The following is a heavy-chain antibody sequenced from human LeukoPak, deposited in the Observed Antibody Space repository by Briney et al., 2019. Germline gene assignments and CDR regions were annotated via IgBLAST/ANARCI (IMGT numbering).Heavy chain of an antibody. CDR1: GGTFSSYA. CDR3: ARSYYDILTGFDY. CDR2: IIPIFGTA. D-gene: IGHD3-9*01. Sequence: SVKVSCKPSGGTFSSYAISWVRQAPGQGLEWMGRIIPIFGTANYAQKFQGRVTITTDESTSTAYMELSSLRSEDTAVYYCARSYYDILTGFDYWGQGTLVTVSS. V-gene: IGHV1-69*05. J-gene: IGHJ4*02.